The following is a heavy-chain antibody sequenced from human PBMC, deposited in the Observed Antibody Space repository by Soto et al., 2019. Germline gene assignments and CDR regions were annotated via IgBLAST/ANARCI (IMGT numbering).Heavy chain of an antibody. Sequence: QVQLVESGGGVVQPGRSLRLSCAASGFTFSSYGMHWVRQAPGKGLEWVAVISYDGSNKYYADTVKGRFTISRDNSKNTLYLQMNSLKAEDTAVYYWAKDGRGNYSYYYGMDVWGQGTTVTVSS. D-gene: IGHD3-10*01. CDR2: ISYDGSNK. J-gene: IGHJ6*02. CDR1: GFTFSSYG. CDR3: AKDGRGNYSYYYGMDV. V-gene: IGHV3-30*18.